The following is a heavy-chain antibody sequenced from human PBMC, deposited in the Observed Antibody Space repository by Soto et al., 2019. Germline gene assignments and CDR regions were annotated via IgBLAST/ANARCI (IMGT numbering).Heavy chain of an antibody. D-gene: IGHD2-15*01. CDR2: ISYDGSNK. CDR1: GFTFSSYA. CDR3: AREGGRGAVVVVAATRTDAFDI. Sequence: QVQLVESGGGVVQPGRSLRLSCAASGFTFSSYAMHWVRQAPGKGLEWVAVISYDGSNKYYADSVKGRFTISRDNSKNTLYLQMNSLRAEDTAVYYCAREGGRGAVVVVAATRTDAFDIWGQGTMVTVSS. V-gene: IGHV3-30-3*01. J-gene: IGHJ3*02.